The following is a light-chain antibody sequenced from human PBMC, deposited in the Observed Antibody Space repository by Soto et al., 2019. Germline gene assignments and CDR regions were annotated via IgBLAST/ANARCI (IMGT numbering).Light chain of an antibody. CDR3: QQYNNWPTIT. CDR2: GAS. Sequence: EIVMTQSPATLSVSPGERATLSCRASQSVRSNLAWYQQKPGQAPRLLIYGASTRATDIPARFSGSGSGTDFTLTISNLQSEDFAVYYCQQYNNWPTITFGQGTRLEIK. CDR1: QSVRSN. J-gene: IGKJ5*01. V-gene: IGKV3-15*01.